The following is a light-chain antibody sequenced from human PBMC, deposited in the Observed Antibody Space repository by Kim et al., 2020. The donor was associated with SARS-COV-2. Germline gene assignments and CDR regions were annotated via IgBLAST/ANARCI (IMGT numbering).Light chain of an antibody. V-gene: IGLV2-18*02. CDR3: SSQTINSTWV. CDR2: EVS. CDR1: SSDVGSYNR. Sequence: GQSVTISCAGTSSDVGSYNRVSWYQQPPGTAPKLIIYEVSNRPSGVPDRFSGSKSGNTASLTISGLQAEDEADYYCSSQTINSTWVFGGGTQLTVL. J-gene: IGLJ3*02.